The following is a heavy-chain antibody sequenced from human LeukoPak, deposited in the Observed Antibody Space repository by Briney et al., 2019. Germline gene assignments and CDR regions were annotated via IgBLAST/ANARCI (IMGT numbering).Heavy chain of an antibody. D-gene: IGHD4-23*01. J-gene: IGHJ4*01. CDR3: STGPRSLPY. V-gene: IGHV3-11*01. Sequence: PGGSQRLSCVVSGLSFSDSYMTWIRQTPGMGLESLAYISGMGHDIYYADSVKGRFTISRDNAKNSLYLQMNSLRPEDTALYYCSTGPRSLPYWGPGTLVTVSS. CDR1: GLSFSDSY. CDR2: ISGMGHDI.